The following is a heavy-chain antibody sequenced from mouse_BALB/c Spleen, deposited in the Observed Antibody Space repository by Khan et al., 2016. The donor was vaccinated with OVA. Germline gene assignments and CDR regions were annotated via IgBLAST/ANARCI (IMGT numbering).Heavy chain of an antibody. CDR1: GYTFTSYV. V-gene: IGHV1S136*01. CDR2: IYPYNDGT. J-gene: IGHJ3*01. D-gene: IGHD1-1*01. CDR3: ATPGSTYTWFAY. Sequence: VQLQQSGPELVKPGASVKMSCKASGYTFTSYVMHWVKQKPGQGLEWIGYIYPYNDGTKYNEKFKDKATLTSDKSSSTAYMELSSLTSEEPAVDLRATPGSTYTWFAYWGQGTLVTVSA.